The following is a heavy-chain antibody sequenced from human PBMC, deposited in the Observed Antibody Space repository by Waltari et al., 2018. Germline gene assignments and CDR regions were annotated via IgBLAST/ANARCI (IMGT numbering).Heavy chain of an antibody. CDR3: ARARYCSGGSCYWFDP. D-gene: IGHD2-15*01. V-gene: IGHV1-2*02. CDR2: INPNSGGT. J-gene: IGHJ5*02. CDR1: GYTFTGYY. Sequence: QVQLVQSGAEVKKPGASVKVSCKASGYTFTGYYMHWVRQAPGQGLEWMGWINPNSGGTNYAQKFQGRVTMTRDTSISTAYMELSRLRSDDTAVYYCARARYCSGGSCYWFDPWGQGTLVTVSS.